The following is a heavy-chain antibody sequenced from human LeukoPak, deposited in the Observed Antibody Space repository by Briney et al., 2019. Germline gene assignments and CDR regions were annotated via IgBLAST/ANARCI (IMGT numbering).Heavy chain of an antibody. J-gene: IGHJ4*02. CDR3: ASRAYYYDSSGYGPFDY. V-gene: IGHV4-34*01. Sequence: SETLSLTCAVYGGSFSGYYWSWIRQPPGKGLEWIGEINHSGSTNYNPSLKSRVTISVDTSKNQFSLKLSSVTAADTAVYYCASRAYYYDSSGYGPFDYWGQGTLVTVSS. CDR1: GGSFSGYY. D-gene: IGHD3-22*01. CDR2: INHSGST.